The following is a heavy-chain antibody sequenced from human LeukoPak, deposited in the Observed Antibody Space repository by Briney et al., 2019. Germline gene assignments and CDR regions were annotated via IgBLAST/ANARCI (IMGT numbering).Heavy chain of an antibody. V-gene: IGHV3-21*01. Sequence: GGSLRLSCAASGFTSSSYSMNWVRQAPGKGLEWVSSISSSSSYIYYADSVRGRFTISRDNAKNSLYLQMNSLRAEDTAVYYCARFGAAAAPGYYYMDVWGKGTTVTVSS. CDR3: ARFGAAAAPGYYYMDV. J-gene: IGHJ6*03. D-gene: IGHD6-13*01. CDR2: ISSSSSYI. CDR1: GFTSSSYS.